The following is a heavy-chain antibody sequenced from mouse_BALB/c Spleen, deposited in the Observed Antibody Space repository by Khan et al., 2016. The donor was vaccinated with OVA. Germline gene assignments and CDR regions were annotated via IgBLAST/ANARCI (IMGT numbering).Heavy chain of an antibody. CDR3: ARENYYGRGCYAMDY. CDR1: GYTFTSYW. J-gene: IGHJ4*01. V-gene: IGHV1S41*01. Sequence: DLVKPGTSVKLSCKASGYTFTSYWINWIKQRPGQGLEWIGRIGPESSNTNYTEMFKGKAALTVDTSASTAYIQLSSLSSEDSAVDFCARENYYGRGCYAMDYWGQGTSVTVSS. CDR2: IGPESSNT. D-gene: IGHD1-1*01.